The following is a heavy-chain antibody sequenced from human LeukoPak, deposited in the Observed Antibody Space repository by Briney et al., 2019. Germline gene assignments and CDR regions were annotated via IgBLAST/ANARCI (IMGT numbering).Heavy chain of an antibody. CDR1: GGTFSSYA. D-gene: IGHD2-2*01. Sequence: ASVKVSCKASGGTFSSYAISWVRQAPGQWLEWMGGIIPIFGTANYAQKFQGRVTITADESTSTAYMELSSLRSEDTAVYYCARVVVVPPDYYYYMDVWGKGTTVTVSS. V-gene: IGHV1-69*13. CDR3: ARVVVVPPDYYYYMDV. J-gene: IGHJ6*03. CDR2: IIPIFGTA.